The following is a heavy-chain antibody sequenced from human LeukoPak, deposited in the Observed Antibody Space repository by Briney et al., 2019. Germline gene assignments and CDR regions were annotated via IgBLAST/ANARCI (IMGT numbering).Heavy chain of an antibody. J-gene: IGHJ4*02. CDR2: INPSGGST. D-gene: IGHD5-12*01. CDR1: GYTFTSYY. CDR3: ARDTHSGYEYFDY. V-gene: IGHV1-46*01. Sequence: ASVTVSCKASGYTFTSYYMHWVRQAPGQGLEWMGIINPSGGSTSYAQKFQGRATMTRDTSTSTVYMELSSLRSEDTAVYYCARDTHSGYEYFDYWGRGTLVTVSS.